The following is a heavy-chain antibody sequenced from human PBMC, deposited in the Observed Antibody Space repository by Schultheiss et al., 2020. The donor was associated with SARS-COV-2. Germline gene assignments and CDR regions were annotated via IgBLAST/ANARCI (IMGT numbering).Heavy chain of an antibody. CDR3: ARTQLDYYFDY. Sequence: SETLSLTCTVSGGSISSYYWSWIRQPAGKGLEWIGYIYYSGSTNYNPSLKSRVTISVDTSKNQFSLKLSSVTAADTAVYYCARTQLDYYFDYWGQGTLVTVSS. CDR1: GGSISSYY. V-gene: IGHV4-59*01. D-gene: IGHD6-6*01. J-gene: IGHJ4*02. CDR2: IYYSGST.